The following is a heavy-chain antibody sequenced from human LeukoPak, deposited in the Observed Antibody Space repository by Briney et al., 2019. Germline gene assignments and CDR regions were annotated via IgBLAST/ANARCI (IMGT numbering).Heavy chain of an antibody. CDR1: GYSISSGYY. CDR3: ARALGGLWFGELSASSGGGPWFDP. CDR2: IYHSGST. J-gene: IGHJ5*02. V-gene: IGHV4-38-2*02. Sequence: SETLSLTCTVSGYSISSGYYWGWIRQPPGKGLEWIGSIYHSGSTYYNPSLKSRVTISVDTSKNQFSLKLSSVTAADTAVYYCARALGGLWFGELSASSGGGPWFDPWGQGTLVTVSS. D-gene: IGHD3-10*01.